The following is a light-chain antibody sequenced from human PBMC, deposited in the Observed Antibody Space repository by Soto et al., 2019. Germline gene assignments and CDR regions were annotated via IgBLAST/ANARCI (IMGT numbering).Light chain of an antibody. V-gene: IGLV1-47*01. J-gene: IGLJ7*01. Sequence: QSVLTQPPSVSGTPGQRVTISCSGSSSNIGSNYVYWYQQLPGTAPKLLIYRNNQRPSGVPDRFSGSKSGTSASLAISGLRSEDEADYYCAAWDDSLSGPVFGGGTQLTLL. CDR1: SSNIGSNY. CDR2: RNN. CDR3: AAWDDSLSGPV.